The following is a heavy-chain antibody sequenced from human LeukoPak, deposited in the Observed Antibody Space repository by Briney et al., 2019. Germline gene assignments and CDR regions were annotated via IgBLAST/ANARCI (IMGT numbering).Heavy chain of an antibody. CDR3: AGLRSDASDM. CDR2: IYYSGST. V-gene: IGHV4-39*01. CDR1: GGSISSSSSY. Sequence: KPSETLSLTCTVSGGSISSSSSYWGWIRQPPGRGLEWIGNIYYSGSTYYNPSLKSRVTISVDTSKNQFSLKLTFVTAADTAVYHCAGLRSDASDMWGQGTMVTVSS. J-gene: IGHJ3*02.